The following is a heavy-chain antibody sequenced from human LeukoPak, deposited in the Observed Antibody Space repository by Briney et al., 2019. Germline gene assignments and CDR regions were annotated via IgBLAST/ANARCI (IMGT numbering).Heavy chain of an antibody. J-gene: IGHJ3*02. CDR1: GYTFTGYY. CDR2: INPNSGGT. D-gene: IGHD1-26*01. V-gene: IGHV1-2*02. Sequence: GASVKVSCKASGYTFTGYYMHWVRQAPGQGLEWMGWINPNSGGTNYAQKLQGRVTMTTDTSTSTAYMELRSLRSDDTAVYYCAGGSGSYPNDAFDIWGQGTMVTVSS. CDR3: AGGSGSYPNDAFDI.